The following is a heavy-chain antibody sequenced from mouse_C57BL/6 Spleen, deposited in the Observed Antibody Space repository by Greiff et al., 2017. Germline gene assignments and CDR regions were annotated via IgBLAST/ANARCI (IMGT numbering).Heavy chain of an antibody. J-gene: IGHJ2*01. D-gene: IGHD1-1*01. CDR1: GYAFSSSW. Sequence: VQLVESGPELVKPGASVKISCKASGYAFSSSWMNWVKQRPGKGLEWIGRIYPGDGDTNYNGKFKGKATLTADKSSSTAYMQLSSLTSEDSAVYFCAREGTVVATSNFDYWGQGTTLTVSS. CDR2: IYPGDGDT. CDR3: AREGTVVATSNFDY. V-gene: IGHV1-82*01.